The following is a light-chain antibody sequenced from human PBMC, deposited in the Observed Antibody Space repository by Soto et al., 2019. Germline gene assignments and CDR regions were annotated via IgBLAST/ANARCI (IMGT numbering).Light chain of an antibody. J-gene: IGLJ1*01. Sequence: QSALTPPPSASASPGQSLAISSTGNSSDVGGYNYVSWYQQHPGKAPKLMIYEVNKRPSGVPDRFSGSKSGNTASLTVSGLQAEDEADYYCSSYAGSSNVFGAGTKVTVL. V-gene: IGLV2-8*01. CDR2: EVN. CDR3: SSYAGSSNV. CDR1: SSDVGGYNY.